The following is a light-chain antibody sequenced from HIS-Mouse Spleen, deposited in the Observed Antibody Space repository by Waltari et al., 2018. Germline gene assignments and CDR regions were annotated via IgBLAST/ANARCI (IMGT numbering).Light chain of an antibody. J-gene: IGLJ3*02. V-gene: IGLV1-47*01. Sequence: QSVLTQPPSASGTPGLRVTIPCSGSSSNIGSNYVYWYQQLPGTAPKLLIYRNNQRPSGVPDRFSGSKSGTSASLAISGLRSEDEADYYCAAWDDSLSGPVFGGGTKLTVL. CDR3: AAWDDSLSGPV. CDR1: SSNIGSNY. CDR2: RNN.